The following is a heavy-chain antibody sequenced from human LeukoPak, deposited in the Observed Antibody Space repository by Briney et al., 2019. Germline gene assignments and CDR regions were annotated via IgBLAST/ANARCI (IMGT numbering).Heavy chain of an antibody. CDR3: AKDHGSGSYYPTPDY. CDR2: ISWNSGSI. Sequence: PGRSLRLSCAASGFTFDDYAMHWVRQAPGKGPEWVSGISWNSGSIGYADSVKGRFTISRDNAKNSLYLQMNSLRAEDTALYYCAKDHGSGSYYPTPDYWGQGTLVTVSS. V-gene: IGHV3-9*01. J-gene: IGHJ4*02. CDR1: GFTFDDYA. D-gene: IGHD3-10*01.